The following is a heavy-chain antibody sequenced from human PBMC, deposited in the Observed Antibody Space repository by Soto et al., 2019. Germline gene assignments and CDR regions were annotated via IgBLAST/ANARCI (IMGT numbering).Heavy chain of an antibody. D-gene: IGHD2-15*01. V-gene: IGHV3-23*01. CDR1: GFTFSSYA. CDR2: ISGSGGST. CDR3: AKVDSVVVVVDY. Sequence: EVQLLESGGGLVQPGGSLRLSCAASGFTFSSYAMSWVRQAPGKGLEWVSAISGSGGSTYYADSVNGRFTISRDNSKNTLYLQMNSLRAEDTAVYYCAKVDSVVVVVDYWGQGTLVTVSS. J-gene: IGHJ4*02.